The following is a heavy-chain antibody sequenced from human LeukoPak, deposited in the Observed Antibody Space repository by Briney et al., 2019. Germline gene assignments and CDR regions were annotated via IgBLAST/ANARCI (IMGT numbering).Heavy chain of an antibody. CDR3: AKGDYGGDFRYFDY. Sequence: GGSLRLSCAASGFTFSSYSMNWVRQGPGRGLEWVSAISGHSDSTYYADSVKGRFTISRDNSKNTLFLQMSSLRAEDTAVYYCAKGDYGGDFRYFDYWGQGTLVTVSS. CDR2: ISGHSDST. D-gene: IGHD4-23*01. V-gene: IGHV3-23*01. CDR1: GFTFSSYS. J-gene: IGHJ4*02.